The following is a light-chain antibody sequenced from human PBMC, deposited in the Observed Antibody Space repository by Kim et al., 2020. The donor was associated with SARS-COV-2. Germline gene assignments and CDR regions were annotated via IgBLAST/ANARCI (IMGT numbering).Light chain of an antibody. J-gene: IGKJ3*01. CDR3: QQYYCTPFT. CDR2: WAS. V-gene: IGKV4-1*01. Sequence: ATINCKSSQSVLYSSNNKNYLAWYQQKPGQPPKLLIYWASTRESGVPDRFSGSGSGTDFTLTISSLQAEDVAVYYCQQYYCTPFTFGPGTKVDIK. CDR1: QSVLYSSNNKNY.